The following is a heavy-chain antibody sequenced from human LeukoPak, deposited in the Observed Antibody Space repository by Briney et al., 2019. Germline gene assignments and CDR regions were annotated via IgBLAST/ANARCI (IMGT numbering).Heavy chain of an antibody. V-gene: IGHV3-30-3*01. D-gene: IGHD3-10*01. CDR2: ISYDGSNK. Sequence: GGSPRLSCAASGFTFGSYAMHWVRQAPGKGLEWVAVISYDGSNKYYADSVKGRFTISRDNSKNTLYLQMNSLRAEDTAVYYCARDSGGGYYYGMDVWGQGTTVTVSS. CDR1: GFTFGSYA. J-gene: IGHJ6*02. CDR3: ARDSGGGYYYGMDV.